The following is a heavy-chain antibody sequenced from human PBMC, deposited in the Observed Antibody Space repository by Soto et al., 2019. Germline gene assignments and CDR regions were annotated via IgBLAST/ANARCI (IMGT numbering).Heavy chain of an antibody. CDR2: ISYDGSNK. Sequence: GGSLRLSCVASGFTFSSYAMHWVRQAPGKGLEWVAVISYDGSNKYYADSVKGRFTISRDNSKNTLYLQMNSLRAEDTAVYYCARDTSLSSGWYWDYFDYWGQGTLVTVSS. V-gene: IGHV3-30-3*01. CDR1: GFTFSSYA. CDR3: ARDTSLSSGWYWDYFDY. D-gene: IGHD6-19*01. J-gene: IGHJ4*02.